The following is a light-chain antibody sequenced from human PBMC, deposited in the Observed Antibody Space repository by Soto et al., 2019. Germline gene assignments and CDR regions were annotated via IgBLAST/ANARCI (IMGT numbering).Light chain of an antibody. CDR2: DAY. CDR1: QSFRGI. J-gene: IGKJ5*01. V-gene: IGKV3-11*01. CDR3: QQRHMWPIK. Sequence: EVVLTQSPVTLSLSPGQRATLSCRASQSFRGILAWYKQKPGQAPRLLIYDAYNRATGIPPRFSGSGSGTDITLTISSLEPEDSAVYYCQQRHMWPIKFGQGTRLEIK.